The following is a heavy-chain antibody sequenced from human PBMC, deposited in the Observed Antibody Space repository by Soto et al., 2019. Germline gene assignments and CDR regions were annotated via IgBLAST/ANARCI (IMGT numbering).Heavy chain of an antibody. Sequence: SQARPFRPSVSAGSPRSSSNFLCRILLHTGKGLEWIGRIYYSGSTYYKPSLKSRVTLSVDTSKKQFSRKLSYVTAADTAVYYCARRVIEYSSTRWGGNYYYYGIDVWGQGTTGT. J-gene: IGHJ6*02. V-gene: IGHV4-39*01. D-gene: IGHD6-6*01. CDR1: AGSPRSSSNF. CDR3: ARRVIEYSSTRWGGNYYYYGIDV. CDR2: IYYSGST.